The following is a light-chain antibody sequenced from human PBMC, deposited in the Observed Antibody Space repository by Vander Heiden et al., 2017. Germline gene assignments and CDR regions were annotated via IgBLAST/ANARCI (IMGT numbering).Light chain of an antibody. J-gene: IGKJ3*01. CDR3: PQDDSLQQFT. CDR2: DAS. CDR1: QDISNY. Sequence: DIQMTQSPSSLSASVGDRVTITCQASQDISNYLNWYQQKPGEAPKLLIYDASILETGVPSRFSGSGYGTDFTFTISSRQPEDIAPYHCPQDDSLQQFTFGHGTKVDIK. V-gene: IGKV1-33*01.